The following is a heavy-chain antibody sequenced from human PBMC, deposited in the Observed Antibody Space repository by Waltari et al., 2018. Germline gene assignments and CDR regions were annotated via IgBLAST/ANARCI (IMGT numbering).Heavy chain of an antibody. CDR2: LYYSGST. D-gene: IGHD1-26*01. Sequence: QLQLQESGPGLVKPSETLSLTCTVSGGSISSSSYYWGWIRQPPGKGLEWIGSLYYSGSTYYNPSLRSRVTISVDTSKNQFSLKLSSVTAADTAVYYCARLGGSYDYWGQGTLVTVSS. V-gene: IGHV4-39*01. J-gene: IGHJ4*02. CDR1: GGSISSSSYY. CDR3: ARLGGSYDY.